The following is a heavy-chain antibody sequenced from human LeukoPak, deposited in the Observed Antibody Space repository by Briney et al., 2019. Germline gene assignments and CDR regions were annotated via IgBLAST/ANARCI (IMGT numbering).Heavy chain of an antibody. CDR2: ILSNKGNT. CDR3: ARHIVVVREYYYFGMDV. D-gene: IGHD2-15*01. CDR1: GYTYSNYG. Sequence: ASEKVSCKASGYTYSNYGISWVRQAPGQGLEGIGWILSNKGNTNFAQRLQGRVTMTTDPSTSTAYMELRSLRSDDTAVYYCARHIVVVREYYYFGMDVWGQGATVTVSS. V-gene: IGHV1-18*01. J-gene: IGHJ6*01.